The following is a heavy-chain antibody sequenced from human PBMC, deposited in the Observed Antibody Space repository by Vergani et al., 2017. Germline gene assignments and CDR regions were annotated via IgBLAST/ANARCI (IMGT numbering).Heavy chain of an antibody. D-gene: IGHD6-19*01. Sequence: EVQLVESGGGIVKPGGSLRLSCVASGFSFRNAWMNWVRRTPGKGLEWVGRIKSTFDRGTTDYAAAVKGRFTISRDDSKNTLFLQMNSLRAEDTVVYYCAKDGYSSGWLRPFDYWGQGTLVTVSS. V-gene: IGHV3-15*07. CDR2: IKSTFDRGTT. CDR3: AKDGYSSGWLRPFDY. CDR1: GFSFRNAW. J-gene: IGHJ4*02.